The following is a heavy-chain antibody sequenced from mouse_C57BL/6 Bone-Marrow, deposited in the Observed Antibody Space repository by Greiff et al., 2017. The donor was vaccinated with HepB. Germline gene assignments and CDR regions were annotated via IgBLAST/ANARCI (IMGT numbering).Heavy chain of an antibody. CDR2: IRNKANGYTT. CDR3: ARGPYDVWFAY. D-gene: IGHD2-12*01. V-gene: IGHV7-3*01. CDR1: GFTFTDYY. J-gene: IGHJ3*01. Sequence: DVMLVESGGGLVQPGGSLSLSCAASGFTFTDYYMSWVRQPPGKALEWLGFIRNKANGYTTEYSASVKGRFTISRDNSQSILYLQMNALRAEDSATYYCARGPYDVWFAYWGQGTLVTVSA.